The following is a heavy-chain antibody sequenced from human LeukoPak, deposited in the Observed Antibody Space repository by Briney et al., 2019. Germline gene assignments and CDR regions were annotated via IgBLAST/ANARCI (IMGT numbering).Heavy chain of an antibody. Sequence: SVKVSCKASGYTFTSYGMSWVRQAPGQGLEWMGWISPYNGDTNYAQNVQGRVTMTTDTSTSTAYMELRSLRSDDTAVYYCARDLGAYDSSGYRFDPWGQGTLVTVSS. V-gene: IGHV1-18*01. J-gene: IGHJ5*02. D-gene: IGHD3-22*01. CDR3: ARDLGAYDSSGYRFDP. CDR2: ISPYNGDT. CDR1: GYTFTSYG.